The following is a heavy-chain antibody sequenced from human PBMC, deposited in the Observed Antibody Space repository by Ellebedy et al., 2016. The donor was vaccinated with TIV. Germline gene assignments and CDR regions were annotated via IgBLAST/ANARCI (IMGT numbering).Heavy chain of an antibody. Sequence: MPSETLSLTCTVSGDSINGYYWSWIRQPPGKGLEWIGYIYYSGSTNYNPSLKSRVTMSVDSSRNQFSLKLSSVTAADTAVFYCARTSYYDSSGYPLFDYWGQGTLVTVSS. CDR3: ARTSYYDSSGYPLFDY. CDR2: IYYSGST. D-gene: IGHD3-22*01. CDR1: GDSINGYY. J-gene: IGHJ4*02. V-gene: IGHV4-59*08.